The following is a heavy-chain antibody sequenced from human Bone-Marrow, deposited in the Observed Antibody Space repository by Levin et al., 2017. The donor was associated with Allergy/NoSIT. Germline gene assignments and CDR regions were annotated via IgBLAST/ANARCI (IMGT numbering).Heavy chain of an antibody. V-gene: IGHV3-23*01. J-gene: IGHJ3*02. CDR1: GFTFSNYA. D-gene: IGHD2-2*01. Sequence: GGSLRLSCAGSGFTFSNYAMGWVRQAPGKGLEWVSAISGGTYYADSVRGRFTISRDSSKNTLYLQMNSLTAEDTAEYYCAKGGYCTSITCPHDAFDIWGQGTMVTVSS. CDR3: AKGGYCTSITCPHDAFDI. CDR2: ISGGT.